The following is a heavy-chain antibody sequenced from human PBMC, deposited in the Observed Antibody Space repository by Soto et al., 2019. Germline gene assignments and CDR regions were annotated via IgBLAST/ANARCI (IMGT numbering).Heavy chain of an antibody. CDR1: GGSIRSYC. CDR3: ARTIYCRGGSCYDVVDY. Sequence: SETLSLTCTVSGGSIRSYCWTWIRQPPGEGLEWIGCICNSGTTNYNPSLKSRVAISIDTQKNQFSLQLSSVTVADTAFYYCARTIYCRGGSCYDVVDYCGQGPLVTVSS. J-gene: IGHJ4*02. D-gene: IGHD2-15*01. CDR2: ICNSGTT. V-gene: IGHV4-59*08.